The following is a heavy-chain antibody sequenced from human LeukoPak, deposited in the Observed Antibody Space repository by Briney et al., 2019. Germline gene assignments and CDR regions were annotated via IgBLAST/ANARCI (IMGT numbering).Heavy chain of an antibody. CDR1: GGSISSSSYY. CDR3: ARGGYDILTGTPYAFDI. V-gene: IGHV4-39*07. J-gene: IGHJ3*02. CDR2: IYYSGCT. Sequence: SVTLSFTCTGYGGSISSSSYYWGWIRQPPGKGLEWIGSIYYSGCTYYNPSLKSRITISVDTSNNQFSLKLSSVTAADTAVYYCARGGYDILTGTPYAFDIWGQGTMVTVSS. D-gene: IGHD3-9*01.